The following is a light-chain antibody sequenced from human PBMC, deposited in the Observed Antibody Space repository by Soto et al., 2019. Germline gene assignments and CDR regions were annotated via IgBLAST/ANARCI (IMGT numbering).Light chain of an antibody. J-gene: IGKJ4*01. CDR2: GAS. CDR3: QQYNNWPLT. V-gene: IGKV3-15*01. CDR1: QSVSSY. Sequence: DIVLTQSPGTLSVSPGERATLSCRASQSVSSYLAWYQQKPGQAPRLLIYGASTRATGIPARFSGSGSGTEFTLNISRLQSEDVAVYYCQQYNNWPLTFGRGTKVDI.